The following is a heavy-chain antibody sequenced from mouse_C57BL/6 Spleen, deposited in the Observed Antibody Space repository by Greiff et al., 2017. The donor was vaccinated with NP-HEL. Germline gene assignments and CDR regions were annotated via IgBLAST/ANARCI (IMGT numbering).Heavy chain of an antibody. CDR3: AISTVGVFDY. D-gene: IGHD1-1*01. CDR2: IDPSDSYT. V-gene: IGHV1-59*01. CDR1: GYTFTSYW. Sequence: QVQLQQPGAELVRPGTSVKLSCKASGYTFTSYWMHWVKQRPGQGLEWIGVIDPSDSYTNYNQKFKGKATLTVDKSSSTAYMQLSSLTSEDSAVYYCAISTVGVFDYWGQGTTLTVSS. J-gene: IGHJ2*01.